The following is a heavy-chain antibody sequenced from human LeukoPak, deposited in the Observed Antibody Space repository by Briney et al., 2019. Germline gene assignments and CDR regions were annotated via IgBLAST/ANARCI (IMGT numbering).Heavy chain of an antibody. CDR2: INHSGST. CDR3: ARGYPPWFDP. J-gene: IGHJ5*02. Sequence: PSETLSLTCAVYGGSFSGYYWSWIRQPPGKGLEWIGEINHSGSTNYNPSLKSRVTMSVDTSKNQFSLKLSSVTAADTAVYYCARGYPPWFDPWGQGTLVTVSS. CDR1: GGSFSGYY. V-gene: IGHV4-34*01.